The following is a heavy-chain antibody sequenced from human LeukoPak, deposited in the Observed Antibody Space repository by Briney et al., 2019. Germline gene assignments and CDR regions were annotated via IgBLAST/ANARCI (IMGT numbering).Heavy chain of an antibody. V-gene: IGHV3-21*01. Sequence: GGSLRLSCAASGFTFNSYSMNWVRQAPGKGLEWVSSISSSSSYIYYADSVKGRFTISRDNAKNSLYLQMNSLRAEDTAVYYCARDSKGHPLSWDYVWGSYRYTGAFDIWGQGTMVTVSS. CDR1: GFTFNSYS. CDR3: ARDSKGHPLSWDYVWGSYRYTGAFDI. J-gene: IGHJ3*02. D-gene: IGHD3-16*02. CDR2: ISSSSSYI.